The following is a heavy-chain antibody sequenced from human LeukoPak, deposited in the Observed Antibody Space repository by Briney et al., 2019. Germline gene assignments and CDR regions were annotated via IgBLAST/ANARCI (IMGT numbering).Heavy chain of an antibody. CDR1: GLTFSNYA. CDR3: AKLPDCTNRVCSHGDY. V-gene: IGHV3-23*01. Sequence: PGGSLRLSCTASGLTFSNYAMSWVRQAPGKGLEWVSCISGGGGSTYYADSVKGRFTISRDNSKNTLYLQVNSLRAEDTAVYYCAKLPDCTNRVCSHGDYWGQGTLVTVSS. CDR2: ISGGGGST. D-gene: IGHD2-8*01. J-gene: IGHJ4*02.